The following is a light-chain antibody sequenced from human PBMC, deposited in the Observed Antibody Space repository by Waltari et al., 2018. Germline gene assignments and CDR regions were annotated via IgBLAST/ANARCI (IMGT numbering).Light chain of an antibody. CDR2: AAS. J-gene: IGKJ4*01. V-gene: IGKV1-8*01. CDR3: QQYFSYPLT. Sequence: AIRMTQSPSSFSASTGDRVTITCRANEGITSYLAWYQQKPGKAPKLLIYAASTLHSGVPLRFSGSGSGTDFTLTISCLQSEDFATYYCQQYFSYPLTFGGGTKVEIK. CDR1: EGITSY.